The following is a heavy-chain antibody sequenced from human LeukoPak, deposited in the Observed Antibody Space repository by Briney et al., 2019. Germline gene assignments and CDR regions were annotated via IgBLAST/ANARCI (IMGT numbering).Heavy chain of an antibody. CDR1: GGSFSGYY. V-gene: IGHV4-34*01. J-gene: IGHJ6*03. CDR2: INHSGST. D-gene: IGHD4-23*01. Sequence: SQTLSLTCAVYGGSFSGYYWSWIRQPPGKGLEWIGEINHSGSTNYNPSLKSRVTMSVDTSKNQFSLKLSSVTAADTAMYYCAREVADYGGYYYYHYMDVWGKGTTVTISS. CDR3: AREVADYGGYYYYHYMDV.